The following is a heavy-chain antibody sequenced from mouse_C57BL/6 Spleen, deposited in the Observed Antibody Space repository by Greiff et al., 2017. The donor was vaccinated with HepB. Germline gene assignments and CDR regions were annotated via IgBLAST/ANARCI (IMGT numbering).Heavy chain of an antibody. CDR3: ARGDIDYDGDWFAY. CDR2: IHPNSGST. J-gene: IGHJ3*01. V-gene: IGHV1-64*01. Sequence: QVQLKQPGAELVKPGASVKLSCKASGYTFTSYWMHWVKQRPGQGLEWIGMIHPNSGSTNYNEKFKSKATLTVDKSSSTAYMQLSSLTSEDSAVYYCARGDIDYDGDWFAYWGQGTLVTVSA. D-gene: IGHD2-4*01. CDR1: GYTFTSYW.